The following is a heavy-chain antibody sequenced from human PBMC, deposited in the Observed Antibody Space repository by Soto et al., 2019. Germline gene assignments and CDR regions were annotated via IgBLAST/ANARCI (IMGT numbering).Heavy chain of an antibody. CDR1: GYTFTSYG. CDR3: ARVRGTIFGVVIDFDY. J-gene: IGHJ4*02. D-gene: IGHD3-3*01. Sequence: ASVKVSCKASGYTFTSYGISWVRQAPGQGLEWMGWISAYNGSTNYAQKLQGRVTMTTDTSTSTAYMELRSLRSDDTAVYYCARVRGTIFGVVIDFDYWGQGTLVTVSS. V-gene: IGHV1-18*04. CDR2: ISAYNGST.